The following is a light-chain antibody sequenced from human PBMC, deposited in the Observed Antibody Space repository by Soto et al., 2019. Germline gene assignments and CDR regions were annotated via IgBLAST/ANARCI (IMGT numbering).Light chain of an antibody. V-gene: IGKV3-20*01. CDR1: EIITTRF. J-gene: IGKJ1*01. CDR3: QQYSGSPWT. CDR2: GAS. Sequence: EIVLTQSPGTLSLSPGERATLSCRASEIITTRFIAWYQQKRGQAPRLVIWGASRRGTGIPDRFSGSGSGTDFTRTVSRLEPEDLAVDYCQQYSGSPWTCGQGTRVEIK.